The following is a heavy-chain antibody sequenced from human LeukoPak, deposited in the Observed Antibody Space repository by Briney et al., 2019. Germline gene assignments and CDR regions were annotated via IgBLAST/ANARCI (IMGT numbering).Heavy chain of an antibody. D-gene: IGHD3-10*02. V-gene: IGHV3-53*01. CDR1: GFAVSSNY. CDR3: AHKGAVRAGDYYYMDV. Sequence: PGGSLRLSCAASGFAVSSNYMSWVRQAPGKGLEWVSVIYSGGSTYYADSVKGRFTISRDNSKNTLYLQMNSLRAEDTAVYYCAHKGAVRAGDYYYMDVWGEGTTVTVSS. CDR2: IYSGGST. J-gene: IGHJ6*03.